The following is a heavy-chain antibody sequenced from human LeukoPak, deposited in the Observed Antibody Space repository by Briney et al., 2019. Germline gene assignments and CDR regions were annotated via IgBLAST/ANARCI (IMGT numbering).Heavy chain of an antibody. Sequence: ASVKVSCKASGGTFSSYAISWVRQAPGQGLEWMGGIIPIFGTANYAQKFQGRVTITADESTGTAYMELSSLRSEDTAVYYCARDQGFTMVRGVIIGDMFDYWGQGTLVTVSS. V-gene: IGHV1-69*13. CDR3: ARDQGFTMVRGVIIGDMFDY. J-gene: IGHJ4*02. CDR1: GGTFSSYA. CDR2: IIPIFGTA. D-gene: IGHD3-10*01.